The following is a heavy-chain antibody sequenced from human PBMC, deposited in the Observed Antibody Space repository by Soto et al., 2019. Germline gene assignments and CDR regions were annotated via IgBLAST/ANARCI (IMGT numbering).Heavy chain of an antibody. Sequence: SETLSLTCVFYGLSFGPYYWSWIRQPPGKGLEWIGESNHRGDTNYNPSLKSRVTISVDTSNNQLSLKLRSVTAADTAVYYCARHDGFSSGWIFDYWGHGTLVTVSS. CDR3: ARHDGFSSGWIFDY. CDR2: SNHRGDT. CDR1: GLSFGPYY. J-gene: IGHJ4*01. V-gene: IGHV4-34*01. D-gene: IGHD6-19*01.